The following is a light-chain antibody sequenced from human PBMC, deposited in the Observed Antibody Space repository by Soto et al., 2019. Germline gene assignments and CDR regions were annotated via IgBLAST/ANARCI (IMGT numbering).Light chain of an antibody. CDR2: DTS. V-gene: IGKV3-11*01. CDR3: QQRTNWRLS. Sequence: EIVLTQSPATLSLSPGERATLSCRASQSVSSHLTWYQQKPGQAPRLLIYDTSNRATGITARFSGSGSGTDFTLTISSLEPEDFAVYYCQQRTNWRLSFGGGTKVEIK. CDR1: QSVSSH. J-gene: IGKJ4*01.